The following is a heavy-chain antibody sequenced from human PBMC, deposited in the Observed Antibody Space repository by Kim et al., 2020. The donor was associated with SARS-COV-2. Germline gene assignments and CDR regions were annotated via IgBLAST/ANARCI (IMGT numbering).Heavy chain of an antibody. CDR1: GFTFSSYG. CDR2: ISYDGSNK. D-gene: IGHD2-2*01. Sequence: GGSLSLSCSASGFTFSSYGMHWVRQAPGKGLEWVAVISYDGSNKYYADSVKGRFTISRDNSKNTLYLQMNSLRAEDTAVYYCARDAVDCSSTSCYSAWTYYYYGMDVWGQGTTVTVSS. J-gene: IGHJ6*02. V-gene: IGHV3-33*05. CDR3: ARDAVDCSSTSCYSAWTYYYYGMDV.